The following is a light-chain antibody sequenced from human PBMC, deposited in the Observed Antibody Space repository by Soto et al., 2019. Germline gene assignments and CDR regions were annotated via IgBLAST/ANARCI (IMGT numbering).Light chain of an antibody. CDR2: GAS. Sequence: EIVLTQSPGTLSLSPGERATLSCRASQSVSSSYLAWYQQKPGQAPWLPIYGASSRATSITDRFSGSRSVTNVTLTIRRLETEDLVVYYWQQNSSSPPYTFGQATKLEIK. CDR3: QQNSSSPPYT. CDR1: QSVSSSY. J-gene: IGKJ2*01. V-gene: IGKV3-20*01.